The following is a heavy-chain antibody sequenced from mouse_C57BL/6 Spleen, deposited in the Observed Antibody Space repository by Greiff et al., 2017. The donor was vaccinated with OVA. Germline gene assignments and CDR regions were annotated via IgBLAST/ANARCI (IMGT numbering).Heavy chain of an antibody. CDR2: ISYDGSN. J-gene: IGHJ2*01. CDR1: GYSITSGYY. CDR3: ATSSYYGSSYGYFDY. Sequence: EVKLLESGPGLVKPSQSLSLTCSVTGYSITSGYYWNWIRQFPGNKLEWMGYISYDGSNNYNPSLKNRISITRDTSKNQFFLKLNSVTTEDTATYYCATSSYYGSSYGYFDYWGQGTTLTVSS. D-gene: IGHD1-1*01. V-gene: IGHV3-6*01.